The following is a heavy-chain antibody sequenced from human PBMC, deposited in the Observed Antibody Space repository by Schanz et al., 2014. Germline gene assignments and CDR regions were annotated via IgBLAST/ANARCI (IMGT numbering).Heavy chain of an antibody. D-gene: IGHD3-16*01. CDR1: GFTFSNFG. Sequence: VRLVESGGGVVQPGRSLRLSCAASGFTFSNFGLHWVRQAPGKGLNWVAVISYDGRSKDYADSVKGRFTISRDNSKNTVFLQMNSLRAEDTAVYYCARDYAGFDCWGQGTLVTVSS. CDR2: ISYDGRSK. CDR3: ARDYAGFDC. J-gene: IGHJ4*02. V-gene: IGHV3-30*03.